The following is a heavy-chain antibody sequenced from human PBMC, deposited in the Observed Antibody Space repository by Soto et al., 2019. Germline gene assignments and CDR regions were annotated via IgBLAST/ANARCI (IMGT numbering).Heavy chain of an antibody. Sequence: QVQLVQSGAEVKKPGSSVKVSCKASGGTFSSYAISWVRQAPGQGLEWMGGIIPIFGTANYAQKFQGRVTITGDESTSTAYMELSSLRSEDTAVYYCARGGYSGYDFPYYYGMDVWGQGTTVTVSS. CDR3: ARGGYSGYDFPYYYGMDV. CDR2: IIPIFGTA. D-gene: IGHD5-12*01. CDR1: GGTFSSYA. V-gene: IGHV1-69*01. J-gene: IGHJ6*02.